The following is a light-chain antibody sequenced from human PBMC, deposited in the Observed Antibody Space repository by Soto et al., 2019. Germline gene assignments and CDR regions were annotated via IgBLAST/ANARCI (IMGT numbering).Light chain of an antibody. Sequence: EIVMTQSPAPLSVSPGERATLSCRPSQRVNINLAWYQQKPGQAPRLLIFGASNRANGIPARFSGSGSGTEFTLTISNLQTEDFAVYYCQQYSKWPRTFGQGTKVDI. CDR1: QRVNIN. CDR3: QQYSKWPRT. J-gene: IGKJ1*01. V-gene: IGKV3-15*01. CDR2: GAS.